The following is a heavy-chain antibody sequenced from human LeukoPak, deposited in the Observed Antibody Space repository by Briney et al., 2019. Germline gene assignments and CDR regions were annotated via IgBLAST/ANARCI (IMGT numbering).Heavy chain of an antibody. J-gene: IGHJ4*02. V-gene: IGHV3-7*01. CDR3: ARVVSGKTYYFDY. CDR2: IKQDGSEK. CDR1: GSTFSSYA. Sequence: GGSLRLSCAASGSTFSSYAMSWVRQAPGKGLEWVANIKQDGSEKYYVDSVKGRFTISRDNAKNSLYLQMNSLRAEDTAVYYCARVVSGKTYYFDYWGQGTLVTVSS. D-gene: IGHD4-23*01.